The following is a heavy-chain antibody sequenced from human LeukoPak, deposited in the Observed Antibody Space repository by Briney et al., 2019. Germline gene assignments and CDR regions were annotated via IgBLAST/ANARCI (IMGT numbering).Heavy chain of an antibody. CDR1: GFTFISYS. V-gene: IGHV3-21*01. D-gene: IGHD3-22*01. J-gene: IGHJ2*01. CDR3: ATRPYYYDSSGYFDL. CDR2: ISSSSSYI. Sequence: GGSLRLSCAASGFTFISYSMNWVRQAPGKGLEWVSSISSSSSYIYYADSVKGRFTISRDNAKNTLYLQMNSLRAEDTAVYYCATRPYYYDSSGYFDLWGRGTLVTASS.